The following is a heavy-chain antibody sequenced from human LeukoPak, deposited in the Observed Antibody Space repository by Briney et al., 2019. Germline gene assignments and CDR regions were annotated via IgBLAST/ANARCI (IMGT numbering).Heavy chain of an antibody. CDR1: GYTFTEYF. D-gene: IGHD3-3*01. Sequence: VSVKVSCKASGYTFTEYFLHWVRQAPGQGLEWMGWIGPNNGVTNYAQKFQGKVTMTRDTSINTAYMELSSLRSDDTAVYYCARDIRPRVESFDYWGQGTLVTVSS. CDR3: ARDIRPRVESFDY. J-gene: IGHJ4*02. V-gene: IGHV1-2*02. CDR2: IGPNNGVT.